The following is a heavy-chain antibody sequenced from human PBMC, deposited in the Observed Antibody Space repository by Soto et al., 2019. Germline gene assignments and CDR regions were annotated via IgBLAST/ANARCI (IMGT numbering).Heavy chain of an antibody. CDR3: ASFEAAAGKPFDY. J-gene: IGHJ4*02. CDR2: INAGNGNT. D-gene: IGHD6-13*01. V-gene: IGHV1-3*01. CDR1: GYTFTSYA. Sequence: ASVKVSCKASGYTFTSYAMHWLLQAPGQRLEWMGWINAGNGNTKYSQKFQGRVTITRDTSASTAYMELSSLRSEDTAVYYCASFEAAAGKPFDYWGQGTLVTVSS.